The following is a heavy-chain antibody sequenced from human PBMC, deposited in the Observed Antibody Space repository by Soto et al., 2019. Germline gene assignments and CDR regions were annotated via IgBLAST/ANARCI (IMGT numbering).Heavy chain of an antibody. Sequence: QVHLIQSGAEVKKPGSSVKVSCKAAGGTFNTYTLIWVRQAPGHGLEWMGRIIPMVTVTNSAQKFQGRLTLTADKSTGTAFMELTRPRSDDTAVYYCSIGSWSAETFDVWGQGTMVTVSS. J-gene: IGHJ3*01. V-gene: IGHV1-69*02. CDR2: IIPMVTVT. CDR3: SIGSWSAETFDV. D-gene: IGHD2-2*01. CDR1: GGTFNTYT.